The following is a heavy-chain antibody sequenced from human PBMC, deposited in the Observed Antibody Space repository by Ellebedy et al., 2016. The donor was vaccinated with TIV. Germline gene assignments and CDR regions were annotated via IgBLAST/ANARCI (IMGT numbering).Heavy chain of an antibody. CDR3: AILRTGPSYFDP. V-gene: IGHV3-30*03. CDR2: ISYHGSEK. Sequence: GESLKISCAASGFTSSSYGLHLVRQAPGKGLEWVAVISYHGSEKHFADSVKGRFTISRDNSKNTLYLQMNSLRAEDTAVYYCAILRTGPSYFDPWGRGTLVTVSS. CDR1: GFTSSSYG. J-gene: IGHJ4*02. D-gene: IGHD1-1*01.